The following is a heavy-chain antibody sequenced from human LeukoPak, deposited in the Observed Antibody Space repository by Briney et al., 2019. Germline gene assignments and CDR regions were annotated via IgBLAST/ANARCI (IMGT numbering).Heavy chain of an antibody. Sequence: PGGSLKLSCAASGFTLSDSAIHWVRQASGKGLEWVGLIDRPAKSYATAYGASVGGRFTISRDDSKNTAYLQMDSLKTEDTALYYCTRDRGTYNWLDHWGQGTLDTVSS. CDR2: IDRPAKSYAT. CDR1: GFTLSDSA. J-gene: IGHJ5*02. V-gene: IGHV3-73*01. CDR3: TRDRGTYNWLDH. D-gene: IGHD1-26*01.